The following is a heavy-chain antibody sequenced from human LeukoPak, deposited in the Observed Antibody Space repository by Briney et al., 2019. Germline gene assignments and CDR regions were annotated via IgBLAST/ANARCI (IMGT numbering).Heavy chain of an antibody. CDR1: GFTFSNYA. D-gene: IGHD3/OR15-3a*01. CDR3: AKVATWTYFDS. J-gene: IGHJ4*02. Sequence: GGSLRLSCAASGFTFSNYAMSWVRQAPGVGLEWVSGISDSGVGTYYADSVKGRFTISRDNSKNTLYLQMNSLRADDTAVYYCAKVATWTYFDSWGQGTLVTVSS. CDR2: ISDSGVGT. V-gene: IGHV3-23*01.